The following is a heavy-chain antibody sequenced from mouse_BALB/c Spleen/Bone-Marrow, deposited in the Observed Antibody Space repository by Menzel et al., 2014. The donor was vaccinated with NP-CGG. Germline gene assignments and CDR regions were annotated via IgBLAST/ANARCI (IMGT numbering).Heavy chain of an antibody. CDR3: VRRYAIDY. Sequence: VKLMESGPGLVAPSQSLSITCTVSGFSLTSYDISWIRQPPGKGLEWLGVIWTGGGTNYNSAFMSRLSISKDNSKSQIFLKMNSLQTDDTAIYYCVRRYAIDYWGQGTSVTVSS. V-gene: IGHV2-9-2*01. CDR2: IWTGGGT. CDR1: GFSLTSYD. J-gene: IGHJ4*01.